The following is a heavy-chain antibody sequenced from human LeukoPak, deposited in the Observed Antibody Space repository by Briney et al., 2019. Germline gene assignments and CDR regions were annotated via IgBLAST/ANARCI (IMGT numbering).Heavy chain of an antibody. CDR2: IYYSGST. CDR3: ARVDTAISPTLGP. Sequence: SETLSLTCTVSGGSISSYYWSWIRQPAGKGLEWIGSIYYSGSTYYNPSLKSRVTISVDTSKNQFSLKLSSVTAADTAVYYCARVDTAISPTLGPWGQGTLVTVSS. J-gene: IGHJ5*02. V-gene: IGHV4-59*05. CDR1: GGSISSYY. D-gene: IGHD5-18*01.